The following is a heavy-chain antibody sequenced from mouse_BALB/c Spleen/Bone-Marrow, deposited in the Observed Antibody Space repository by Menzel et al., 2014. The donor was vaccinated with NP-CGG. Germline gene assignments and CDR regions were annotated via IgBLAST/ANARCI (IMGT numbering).Heavy chain of an antibody. V-gene: IGHV1-14*01. CDR1: GYTFTSSV. D-gene: IGHD2-14*01. CDR2: FNPYNDGS. Sequence: EVQRVEPGPELVKPGASAKMSCKASGYTFTSSVMHWVKQKPGQGLEWIGYFNPYNDGSKYNEKFKGKATLTSDKSSSTAYMELSSLTPEDSAVYYCAKGGNYRYDFDYWGQGTTLTVSS. J-gene: IGHJ2*01. CDR3: AKGGNYRYDFDY.